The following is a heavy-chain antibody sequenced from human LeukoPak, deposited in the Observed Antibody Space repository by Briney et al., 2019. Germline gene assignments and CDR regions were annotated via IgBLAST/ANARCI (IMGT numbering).Heavy chain of an antibody. J-gene: IGHJ6*03. D-gene: IGHD5-18*01. CDR2: IYYSGST. V-gene: IGHV4-39*01. Sequence: SSETLSLTCTVSAGPISSSSYYWGWIRQPPGKGLEWIGSIYYSGSTYYSPSLKSRVTISVDTSKNQFSLKLSSVTAADTAVYYCARGYNYGSGRVYYYSYMDVWGKETTVTVSS. CDR3: ARGYNYGSGRVYYYSYMDV. CDR1: AGPISSSSYY.